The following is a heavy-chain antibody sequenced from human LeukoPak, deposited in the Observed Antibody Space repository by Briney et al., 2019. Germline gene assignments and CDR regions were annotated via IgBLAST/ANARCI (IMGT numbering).Heavy chain of an antibody. J-gene: IGHJ6*02. Sequence: ASVKVSCKVSGYTLTELSMHWVRQAPGKGLEWMGGFDPEDGETIYAQKFQGRVTMTEDTSTDTACMELSSLRSEDPAVYYCATLGMRGYYYYGMDVWGQGTTVTVSS. CDR2: FDPEDGET. CDR1: GYTLTELS. CDR3: ATLGMRGYYYYGMDV. V-gene: IGHV1-24*01.